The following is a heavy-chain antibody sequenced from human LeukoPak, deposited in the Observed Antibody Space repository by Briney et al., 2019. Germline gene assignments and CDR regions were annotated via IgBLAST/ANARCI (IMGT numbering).Heavy chain of an antibody. CDR2: ISSPGTSI. D-gene: IGHD3-10*01. Sequence: GVSLRLSCAASGFTFSDYYMSWIRQAPGKGLEWVSYISSPGTSIFYADSVKGRFTVSRDNTKNSLFLQMNSLRVEDTAVYYCARVSPYYYDAGPYYVIYWGQGTLVTVSS. CDR1: GFTFSDYY. CDR3: ARVSPYYYDAGPYYVIY. J-gene: IGHJ4*02. V-gene: IGHV3-11*01.